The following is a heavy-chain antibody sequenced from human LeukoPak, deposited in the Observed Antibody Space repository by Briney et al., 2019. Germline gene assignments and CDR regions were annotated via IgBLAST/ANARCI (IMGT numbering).Heavy chain of an antibody. V-gene: IGHV3-23*01. J-gene: IGHJ4*02. CDR1: GFTFITYA. CDR2: ISNSGGNT. CDR3: AKEGFDY. Sequence: PGGSLRLSCAASGFTFITYAMSWVRQAPGKGLEWVSGISNSGGNTYYADSVKGRFTISRDNSKDTLYLQMNNLRAEDTAVYFCAKEGFDYWGQGTLVTVSS.